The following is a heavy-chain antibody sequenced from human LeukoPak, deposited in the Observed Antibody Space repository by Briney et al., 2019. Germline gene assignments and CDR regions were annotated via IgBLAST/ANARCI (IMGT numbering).Heavy chain of an antibody. CDR3: ATGGVAARLGH. CDR2: INHSGSI. D-gene: IGHD6-6*01. V-gene: IGHV4-34*01. J-gene: IGHJ5*02. CDR1: GGSLSGDY. Sequence: SETLSLTCAVYGGSLSGDYLSWIRQPPGKGLEWIGEINHSGSISYNPSLKSRVTISVDTSKNQFSLKVTSVIAADTGVYYCATGGVAARLGHWGQGTLVTVPS.